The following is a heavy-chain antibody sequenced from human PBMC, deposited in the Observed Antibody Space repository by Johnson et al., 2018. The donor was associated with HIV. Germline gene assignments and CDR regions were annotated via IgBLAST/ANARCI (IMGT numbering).Heavy chain of an antibody. V-gene: IGHV3-30*02. CDR3: AKDGGSYLGGVAFDI. D-gene: IGHD1-26*01. CDR1: GFTFSSYG. CDR2: IRYDGSNK. J-gene: IGHJ3*02. Sequence: QVQLVESGGGVVQPGGSLRLSCAASGFTFSSYGMHWVRQAPGKGLEWVAFIRYDGSNKYYADSVKGRFTISRYNSKNTLYLQMNSLRAEDTAVYYCAKDGGSYLGGVAFDIWGQGTMVTVSS.